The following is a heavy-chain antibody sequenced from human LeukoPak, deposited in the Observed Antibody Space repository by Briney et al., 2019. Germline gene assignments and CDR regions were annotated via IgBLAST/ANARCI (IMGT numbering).Heavy chain of an antibody. J-gene: IGHJ4*02. CDR3: ARLKDDVTKLDY. V-gene: IGHV3-7*01. CDR2: INQDGSQK. CDR1: GFTFSTYW. Sequence: GGSLRLSCAASGFTFSTYWMSWVRQAPGKGLEWVANINQDGSQKRYVASVQGRFTISRGNTKNSLFLQMNSLRAEDTAVYYCARLKDDVTKLDYWGQGTLVTVSS. D-gene: IGHD2-8*01.